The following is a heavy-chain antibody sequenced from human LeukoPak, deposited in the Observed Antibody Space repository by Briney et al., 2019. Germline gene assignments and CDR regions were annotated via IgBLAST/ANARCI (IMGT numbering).Heavy chain of an antibody. J-gene: IGHJ4*02. Sequence: GESLKISCQGSGYSFTSYWIAWVRQMPGKGLDWMGIIYPGNADATYSPSFQGQVTISADKSTTTVYLQWSSLKASDTAMYYCARQGSYDNSGYSFDYWGQGTLVTVSS. CDR3: ARQGSYDNSGYSFDY. CDR1: GYSFTSYW. D-gene: IGHD3-22*01. V-gene: IGHV5-51*01. CDR2: IYPGNADA.